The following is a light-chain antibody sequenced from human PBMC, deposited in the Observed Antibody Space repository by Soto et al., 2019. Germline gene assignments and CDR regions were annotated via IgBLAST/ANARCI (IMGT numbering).Light chain of an antibody. CDR2: DAS. CDR1: ESIATW. CDR3: HRYNSY. J-gene: IGKJ2*01. Sequence: GDRVTITCRASESIATWLAWYQQKPGQAPKLLIYDASRLESGVPSRFSGGGSGTEFTLTISGLQPGVFATYYCHRYNSYFGPGTKLES. V-gene: IGKV1-5*01.